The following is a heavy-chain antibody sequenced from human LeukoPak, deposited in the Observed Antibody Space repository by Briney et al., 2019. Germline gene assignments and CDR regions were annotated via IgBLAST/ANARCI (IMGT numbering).Heavy chain of an antibody. Sequence: GGSLRLSCAASGFTFSSYAMSWVRQAPGKGREWVSAISGSGGSTYYADSVKGRFTISRDNSKNTLYLQMNSLRAEDTAVYYCAKSFWYSGSYYDIWGQGTMVTVSS. D-gene: IGHD1-26*01. J-gene: IGHJ3*02. V-gene: IGHV3-23*01. CDR2: ISGSGGST. CDR1: GFTFSSYA. CDR3: AKSFWYSGSYYDI.